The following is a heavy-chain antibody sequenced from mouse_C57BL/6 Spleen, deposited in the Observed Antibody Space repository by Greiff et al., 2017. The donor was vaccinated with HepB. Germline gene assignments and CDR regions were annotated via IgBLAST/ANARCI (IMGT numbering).Heavy chain of an antibody. V-gene: IGHV1-69*01. D-gene: IGHD1-1*01. CDR3: ARRAVVWYFDV. Sequence: VQLQQPGAELVMPGASVKLSCKASGYTFTSYWMHWVKQRPGQGLEWIGEIDPSDSYTNYNQKFKGKSTLTVDKSSSTAYMQLSSLTSEDSAVYYCARRAVVWYFDVCGTGTTVTVSS. CDR2: IDPSDSYT. CDR1: GYTFTSYW. J-gene: IGHJ1*03.